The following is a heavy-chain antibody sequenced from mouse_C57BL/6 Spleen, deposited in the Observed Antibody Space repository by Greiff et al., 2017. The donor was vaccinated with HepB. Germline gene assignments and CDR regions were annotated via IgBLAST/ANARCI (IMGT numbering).Heavy chain of an antibody. CDR2: INPGSGGT. V-gene: IGHV1-54*01. J-gene: IGHJ2*01. CDR3: ARTEDGYDGYYFDY. Sequence: QVQLKESGAELVRPGTSVKVSCKASGYAFTNYLIEWVKQRPGQGLEWIGVINPGSGGTNYNEKFKGKATLTADKSSSTAYMQLSSLTSEDSAVYFCARTEDGYDGYYFDYWGQGTTLTVSS. D-gene: IGHD2-2*01. CDR1: GYAFTNYL.